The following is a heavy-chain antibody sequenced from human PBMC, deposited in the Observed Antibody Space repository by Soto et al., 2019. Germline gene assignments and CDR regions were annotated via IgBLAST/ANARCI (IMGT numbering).Heavy chain of an antibody. J-gene: IGHJ3*02. V-gene: IGHV1-24*01. CDR2: FDPEDGET. CDR3: ATLLGFRGPGYYDSSGYPGPAFDI. Sequence: ASVKVSCKVSGYTLTELSMHWVRQAPGKGLEWMGGFDPEDGETIYAQKFQGRVTMTEDTSTDTAYMELSSLRSEDTAVYYCATLLGFRGPGYYDSSGYPGPAFDIWGQGTMVTVSS. CDR1: GYTLTELS. D-gene: IGHD3-22*01.